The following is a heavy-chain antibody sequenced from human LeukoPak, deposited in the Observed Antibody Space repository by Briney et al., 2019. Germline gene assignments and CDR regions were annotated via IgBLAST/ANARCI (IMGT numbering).Heavy chain of an antibody. CDR3: ARARTRSTIFGVVTYYFDY. CDR2: INHSGST. Sequence: SETLSLTCAVYGGPFRGYYWLWIRQPPGTGLEGIGEINHSGSTNYNPYLKSRVTISVDTSKNQFSLKLSSVTAADTAVYYCARARTRSTIFGVVTYYFDYWGQATLVTVSS. CDR1: GGPFRGYY. D-gene: IGHD3-3*01. J-gene: IGHJ4*02. V-gene: IGHV4-34*01.